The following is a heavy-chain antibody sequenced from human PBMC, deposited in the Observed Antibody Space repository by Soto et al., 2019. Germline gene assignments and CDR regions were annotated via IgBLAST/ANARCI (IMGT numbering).Heavy chain of an antibody. CDR3: ALGETRSPLDY. Sequence: GGSLRLSCAASGFTFSSYSMNWVRQAPGKGLEWVSSISSSSSYIYYADSVKGRFTISRDNAKNSLYLQMNSLRAEDTAVYYCALGETRSPLDYWGQGTLVTVSS. CDR2: ISSSSSYI. D-gene: IGHD2-2*01. J-gene: IGHJ4*02. V-gene: IGHV3-21*01. CDR1: GFTFSSYS.